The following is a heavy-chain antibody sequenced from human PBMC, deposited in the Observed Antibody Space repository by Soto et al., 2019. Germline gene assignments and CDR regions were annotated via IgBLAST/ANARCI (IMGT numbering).Heavy chain of an antibody. Sequence: SETLSLTCTVSGGSISNHYCTWIRQPPGKGLEWIGYIYESGNTKYNPSLKSRVTISLDPSRKQFSLKLSSVTAADTAVYFCLRVGSYYYFCDMDVWGQGTTVTVSS. V-gene: IGHV4-59*11. D-gene: IGHD6-25*01. CDR2: IYESGNT. J-gene: IGHJ6*02. CDR3: LRVGSYYYFCDMDV. CDR1: GGSISNHY.